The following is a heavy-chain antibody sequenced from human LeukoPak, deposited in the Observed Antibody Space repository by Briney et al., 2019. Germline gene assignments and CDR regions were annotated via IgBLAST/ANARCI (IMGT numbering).Heavy chain of an antibody. V-gene: IGHV4-34*01. CDR3: ARVVWGQQLTWFDP. CDR1: GGSFSGYY. Sequence: SETLSLTCAVYGGSFSGYYWSWIRQPPGKGLEWIGEINHSGSTNYNPSLKSRVTISVDTSKNQFSLKLSSVTAADTAVYYCARVVWGQQLTWFDPWGPGTLVTVSS. D-gene: IGHD3-16*01. CDR2: INHSGST. J-gene: IGHJ5*02.